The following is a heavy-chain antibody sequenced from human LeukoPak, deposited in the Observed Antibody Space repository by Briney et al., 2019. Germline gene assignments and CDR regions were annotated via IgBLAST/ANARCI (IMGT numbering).Heavy chain of an antibody. CDR3: ARDHIVVVNDDGFDP. D-gene: IGHD3-22*01. J-gene: IGHJ5*02. CDR2: IYHSGST. Sequence: SETLSLTCTVSGYSISSGYYWGWIRQPPGKGLEWIGSIYHSGSTYYNPSLKSRVTISVDTSKNQFSLKLSSVTAADTAAYYCARDHIVVVNDDGFDPWGQGTLVTVSS. V-gene: IGHV4-38-2*02. CDR1: GYSISSGYY.